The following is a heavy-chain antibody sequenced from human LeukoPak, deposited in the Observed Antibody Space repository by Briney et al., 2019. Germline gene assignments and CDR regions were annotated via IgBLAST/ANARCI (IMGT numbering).Heavy chain of an antibody. CDR2: IKQDESEK. D-gene: IGHD6-13*01. J-gene: IGHJ4*02. CDR3: ARMGWIAAADFDY. CDR1: GFTFSSYW. V-gene: IGHV3-7*01. Sequence: PGGSLRLSCAASGFTFSSYWMSWVRQAPGKGLEWVANIKQDESEKYYVDSVKGRFTISRDNAKNSLYLQMNSLRAEDTAVYYCARMGWIAAADFDYWGQGTLVTVSS.